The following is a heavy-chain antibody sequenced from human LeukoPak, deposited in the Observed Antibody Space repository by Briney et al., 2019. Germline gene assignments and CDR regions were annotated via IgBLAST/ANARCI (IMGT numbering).Heavy chain of an antibody. D-gene: IGHD3-10*01. CDR2: INSDGKTT. CDR1: GFTFSSYW. V-gene: IGHV3-74*01. J-gene: IGHJ4*02. CDR3: ARVLWFGGIYYFDY. Sequence: GGSLRLSCAASGFTFSSYWMYWVRQAPGKGLVWVSRINSDGKTTNYADSVKGRFTISRENARNSLYLQMNSLRAEDTAVYYCARVLWFGGIYYFDYWGQGTLVTVSS.